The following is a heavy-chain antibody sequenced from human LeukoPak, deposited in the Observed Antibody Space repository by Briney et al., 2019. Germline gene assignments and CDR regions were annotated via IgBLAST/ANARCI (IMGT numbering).Heavy chain of an antibody. CDR1: GFTVSSNY. V-gene: IGHV3-53*01. CDR2: IYSGGST. J-gene: IGHJ4*02. Sequence: GGSLRLSCAASGFTVSSNYMTWVRQAPGKGLEWVSVIYSGGSTYYADSVKGRFTISRDNSKNTLYLQMNSLRAEDTAVYYCASRTGGNRPFDYWGQGTLVTVSS. D-gene: IGHD2-8*02. CDR3: ASRTGGNRPFDY.